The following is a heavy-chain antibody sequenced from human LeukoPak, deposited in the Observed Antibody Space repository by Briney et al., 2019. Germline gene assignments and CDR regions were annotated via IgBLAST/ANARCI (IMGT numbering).Heavy chain of an antibody. CDR2: IYPDDSDT. J-gene: IGHJ6*03. D-gene: IGHD2-8*01. V-gene: IGHV5-51*01. CDR3: ARLAFCTNAVCFSNYYYSMDV. Sequence: GESLKISCKGSGYSFTSYWIGWVRQMPGEGLEWMGIIYPDDSDTKYSPSFQGQVTISADKSISTAYLQLSSLKASDTAMYYCARLAFCTNAVCFSNYYYSMDVWGRGTTVTVSS. CDR1: GYSFTSYW.